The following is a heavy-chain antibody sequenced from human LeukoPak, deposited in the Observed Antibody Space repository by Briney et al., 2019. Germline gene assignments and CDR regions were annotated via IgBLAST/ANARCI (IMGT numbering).Heavy chain of an antibody. J-gene: IGHJ5*02. CDR3: ARGPYGGNPLYRVVWFDP. V-gene: IGHV4-34*01. Sequence: SETLSLTCAVYGGSFSGYYWSWIRQPPGKGLEWIGEINHSGSTNYNPSLKSRVTISVDTSKNQFSLKLSSVTAADTAVYYCARGPYGGNPLYRVVWFDPWGQGTLVTVSS. CDR2: INHSGST. D-gene: IGHD4-23*01. CDR1: GGSFSGYY.